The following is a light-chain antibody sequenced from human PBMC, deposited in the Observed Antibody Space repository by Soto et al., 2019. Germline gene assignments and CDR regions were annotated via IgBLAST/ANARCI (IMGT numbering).Light chain of an antibody. CDR2: CAS. V-gene: IGKV4-1*01. CDR3: QQYYSSALT. J-gene: IGKJ4*01. Sequence: DIVMTQSPDSLSVSLGERATINCKSSQSVLSSSNNKNYLAWYQQKPGQPHKVVIYCASTRGSVVPDRFSGGGSGTDFTLPISSLQAADVAVYFCQQYYSSALTFGGATKVEIK. CDR1: QSVLSSSNNKNY.